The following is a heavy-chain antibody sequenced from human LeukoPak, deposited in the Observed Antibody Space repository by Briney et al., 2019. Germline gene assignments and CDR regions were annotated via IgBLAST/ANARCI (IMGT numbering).Heavy chain of an antibody. J-gene: IGHJ4*02. CDR1: GFNFNTYW. D-gene: IGHD6-19*01. Sequence: TGGSLRLSCAASGFNFNTYWMSWVRQAPGKGLEWVANIKQDGSEKFYVDSMKGRFTISRDNSKNSLYLQMNSLRAEDTAVYYCARQYSSGWYYFDYWGQGTLVTVSS. V-gene: IGHV3-7*03. CDR3: ARQYSSGWYYFDY. CDR2: IKQDGSEK.